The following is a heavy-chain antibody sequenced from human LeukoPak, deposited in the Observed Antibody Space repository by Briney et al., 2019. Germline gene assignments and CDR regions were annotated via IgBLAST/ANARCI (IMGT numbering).Heavy chain of an antibody. CDR2: IYYSGST. D-gene: IGHD1-26*01. V-gene: IGHV4-59*01. CDR1: GGSISSYY. J-gene: IGHJ4*02. CDR3: ARDSGGIVGATLGY. Sequence: SETLSLTCTVSGGSISSYYWSWIRQPPGKGLEWIGYIYYSGSTNYNPSLKSRVTVSVDTSKNQFSLKLSSVTAADAAVYYCARDSGGIVGATLGYWGQGTLVTVSS.